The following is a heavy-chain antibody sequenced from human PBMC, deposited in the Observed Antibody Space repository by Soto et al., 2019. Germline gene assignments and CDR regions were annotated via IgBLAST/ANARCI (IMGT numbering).Heavy chain of an antibody. CDR2: IYYSGST. V-gene: IGHV4-39*01. D-gene: IGHD4-17*01. Sequence: QLQLQESGPGLVKPSETLSLTCTVSGGSISSSSYYWGWIRQPPGKGLEWIGSIYYSGSTYYNPSLKSRVTISVDTSKNQFSLKLSSVTAADTAVYYCARHIGPTRMTTVTTHAFDIWGQGTMVTVSS. CDR3: ARHIGPTRMTTVTTHAFDI. CDR1: GGSISSSSYY. J-gene: IGHJ3*02.